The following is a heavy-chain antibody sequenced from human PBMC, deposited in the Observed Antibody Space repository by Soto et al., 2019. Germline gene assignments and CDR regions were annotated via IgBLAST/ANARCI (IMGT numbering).Heavy chain of an antibody. Sequence: GASVKVSCKASGYTFTSYYMHWVRQAPGQGLEWMGIINPSGGSTSYAQKFQGRVTMTRDTSTSTVYMELSSLRSEDTAVYYCARGGHNYALSPNWFDPWGQGTLVTVSS. D-gene: IGHD4-4*01. V-gene: IGHV1-46*01. J-gene: IGHJ5*02. CDR1: GYTFTSYY. CDR3: ARGGHNYALSPNWFDP. CDR2: INPSGGST.